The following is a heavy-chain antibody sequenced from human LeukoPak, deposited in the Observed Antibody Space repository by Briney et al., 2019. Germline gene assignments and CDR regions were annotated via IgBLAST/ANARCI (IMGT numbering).Heavy chain of an antibody. Sequence: GASVKVSCKPSGYTFTNYGVTWVRQAPGQGREGMGWISTSNGNRNYAQKFQGRVSMTTDTSTRTAYMEMRSLRFDDTAVYYCARGATSYYDANFRGWFDPWGQGALVTVSS. CDR3: ARGATSYYDANFRGWFDP. CDR1: GYTFTNYG. V-gene: IGHV1-18*01. J-gene: IGHJ5*02. CDR2: ISTSNGNR. D-gene: IGHD3-22*01.